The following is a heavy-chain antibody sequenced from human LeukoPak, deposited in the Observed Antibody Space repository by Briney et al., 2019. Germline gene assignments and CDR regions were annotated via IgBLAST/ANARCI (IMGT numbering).Heavy chain of an antibody. Sequence: GGSLRLSCAASGFIFSNYGMHWVRQAPGKGPEWVAIIWYDGSKTYYADSVKGRFTISRDNSKNTLYVQMNSLRIEDAAVYYCAKNTRYHGSGTYATAAFDIWGQGTMVTVSS. CDR1: GFIFSNYG. V-gene: IGHV3-30*02. CDR2: IWYDGSKT. J-gene: IGHJ3*02. D-gene: IGHD3-10*01. CDR3: AKNTRYHGSGTYATAAFDI.